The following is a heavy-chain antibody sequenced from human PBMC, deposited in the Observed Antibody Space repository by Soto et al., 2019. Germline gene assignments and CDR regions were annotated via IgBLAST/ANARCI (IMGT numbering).Heavy chain of an antibody. CDR2: IYSIGNT. Sequence: QLQLQESGPGLVKPSETLSLTCTVSGASIRSSAYWGWIRQPPGKGLEWIGSIYSIGNTYYNPSLXRXVXIXXDTSKNQCSLNLISVTAADTAVYYCRRSSRYSTDVWGQGITVTVSS. V-gene: IGHV4-39*01. D-gene: IGHD6-19*01. CDR1: GASIRSSAY. J-gene: IGHJ6*02. CDR3: RRSSRYSTDV.